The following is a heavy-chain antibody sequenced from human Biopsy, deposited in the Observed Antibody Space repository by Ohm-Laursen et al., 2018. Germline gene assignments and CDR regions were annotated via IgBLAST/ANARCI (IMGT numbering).Heavy chain of an antibody. Sequence: SLRLPCTASGFTFSPYTMTWVRQAPGKGLEWVSSISSSGNFMYYTDSVKGRFTISRDNAKNSLYLQMNSLRAEDTALYYCARIFLVGVTPGYGMDVWGQGTTVTVSS. D-gene: IGHD1-26*01. CDR1: GFTFSPYT. V-gene: IGHV3-21*01. CDR3: ARIFLVGVTPGYGMDV. J-gene: IGHJ6*02. CDR2: ISSSGNFM.